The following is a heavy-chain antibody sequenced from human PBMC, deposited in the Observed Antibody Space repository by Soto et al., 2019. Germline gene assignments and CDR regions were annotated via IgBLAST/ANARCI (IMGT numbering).Heavy chain of an antibody. V-gene: IGHV4-31*03. Sequence: QVQLQESGPGLVKPSQTLSLTCTVSGGSISSGGLYWSWIRQHPGKGLEWIGYIFYSGSTYYNPSLKSRVSISVDTSQNQFSLKLSSVTAADTAVYYCVREEGGGYDHRWFDPWGQGTLVTVSS. D-gene: IGHD5-12*01. CDR3: VREEGGGYDHRWFDP. CDR1: GGSISSGGLY. CDR2: IFYSGST. J-gene: IGHJ5*02.